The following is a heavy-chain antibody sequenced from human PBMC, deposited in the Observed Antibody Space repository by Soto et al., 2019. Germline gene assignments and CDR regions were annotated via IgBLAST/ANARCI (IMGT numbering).Heavy chain of an antibody. D-gene: IGHD3-22*01. CDR1: GGSISSYY. CDR2: IYTSGST. V-gene: IGHV4-4*07. Sequence: SETLSLTCTVSGGSISSYYWSWIRQPAGKGLEWIGRIYTSGSTNYNPSLKSRVTMSVDASKNQFSLKLSSVTAADTAVYYCAREPYVNYYDSSGYYYRWFDPWGQGTLVTVSS. J-gene: IGHJ5*02. CDR3: AREPYVNYYDSSGYYYRWFDP.